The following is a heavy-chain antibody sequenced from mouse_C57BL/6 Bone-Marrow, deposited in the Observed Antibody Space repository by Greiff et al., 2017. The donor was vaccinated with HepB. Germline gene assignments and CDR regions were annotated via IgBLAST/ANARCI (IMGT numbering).Heavy chain of an antibody. J-gene: IGHJ2*01. CDR2: IHPNSGST. Sequence: QVQLQQPGAELVKPGASVKLSCKASGYTFTSYWMHWVKQRPGQGLEWIGMIHPNSGSTNYNEKFKSKATLTVDKSSSTAYMQLSSLTSEDSAVYYGAKEGYYGPYYFDYWGQGTTLTVSS. D-gene: IGHD1-1*01. CDR1: GYTFTSYW. CDR3: AKEGYYGPYYFDY. V-gene: IGHV1-64*01.